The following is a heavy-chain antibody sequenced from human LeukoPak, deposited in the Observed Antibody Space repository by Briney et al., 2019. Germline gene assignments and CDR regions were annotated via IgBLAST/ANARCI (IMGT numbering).Heavy chain of an antibody. V-gene: IGHV4-34*01. D-gene: IGHD6-13*01. CDR3: ARGGLGARGSSWYYYYYGMDV. CDR2: INHSGST. CDR1: GGSFSGYY. J-gene: IGHJ6*04. Sequence: PSETLSLTCAVYGGSFSGYYWSWIRQPPGKGLEWIGEINHSGSTNYNPSLKSRVTVSVDTSQNQFSLKLSSVTAADTAVYYCARGGLGARGSSWYYYYYGMDVWGKGTTVTVSS.